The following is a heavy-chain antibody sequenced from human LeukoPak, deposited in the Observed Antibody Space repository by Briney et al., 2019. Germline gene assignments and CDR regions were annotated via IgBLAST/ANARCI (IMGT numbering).Heavy chain of an antibody. J-gene: IGHJ4*02. Sequence: QPGGSLRLSCAASGFTFSNYAMSWVRQAPGKGLEWVSAISGSGGSTYYADSVKGRFTISRDNSKNTLYLQMNSLTAEDTAVYYCAKGPTSGRWLQFCFWGQGTLVTVSS. CDR2: ISGSGGST. V-gene: IGHV3-23*01. D-gene: IGHD5-24*01. CDR3: AKGPTSGRWLQFCF. CDR1: GFTFSNYA.